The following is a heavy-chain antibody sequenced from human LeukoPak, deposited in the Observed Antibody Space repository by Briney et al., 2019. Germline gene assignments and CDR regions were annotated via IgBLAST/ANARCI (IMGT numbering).Heavy chain of an antibody. CDR1: GFTFSSYA. CDR3: ATDIVVVPAGIN. CDR2: ISYDGSNK. D-gene: IGHD2-2*01. Sequence: GGSLRLSCAASGFTFSSYAMHWVRQAPGKGLEWVAVISYDGSNKYYADSAKGRFTISRDNSKNTLYLQMNSLRAEDTAVYYCATDIVVVPAGINWGQGTLVTVSS. V-gene: IGHV3-30*04. J-gene: IGHJ4*02.